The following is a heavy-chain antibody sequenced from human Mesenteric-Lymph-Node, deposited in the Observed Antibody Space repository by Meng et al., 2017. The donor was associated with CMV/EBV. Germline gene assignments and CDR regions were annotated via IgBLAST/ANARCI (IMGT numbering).Heavy chain of an antibody. D-gene: IGHD6-25*01. J-gene: IGHJ5*02. Sequence: GESLKISCAASGFTFSTYALHWVRQAPGKGLEWVALISDNGGIKFYADSVRGRFTISRDNSKNMVYLQMNSLRVEDTAVYYCARGPSKYSNDYYNWLDPWGQGTLVTVSS. V-gene: IGHV3-30*04. CDR2: ISDNGGIK. CDR3: ARGPSKYSNDYYNWLDP. CDR1: GFTFSTYA.